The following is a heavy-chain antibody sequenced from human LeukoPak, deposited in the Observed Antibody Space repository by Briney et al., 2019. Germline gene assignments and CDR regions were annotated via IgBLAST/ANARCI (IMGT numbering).Heavy chain of an antibody. J-gene: IGHJ4*02. CDR3: TTAYPTYSSGWYRGDY. V-gene: IGHV3-15*01. CDR2: IKSKTDGGTT. CDR1: GFTFSNAW. D-gene: IGHD6-19*01. Sequence: GGSLRLSRAASGFTFSNAWMSWVRQAPGKGLEWVGRIKSKTDGGTTDYAAPVKGRFTISRDDSKNTLYLQMNSLKTEDTAVYYCTTAYPTYSSGWYRGDYWGQGTLVTVSS.